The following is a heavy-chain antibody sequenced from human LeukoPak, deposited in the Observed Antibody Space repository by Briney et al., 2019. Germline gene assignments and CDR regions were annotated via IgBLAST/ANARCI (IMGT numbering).Heavy chain of an antibody. D-gene: IGHD6-6*01. Sequence: PGTSLRLSCEASGYTFTTYGMHWVRQAPGKGLEWVAAIWSDGSKKIYADSVRGRFTISRDDSKNTLYLQMNSLRAEDTAVYYCAREGYSSSLIDYWGQGTLVTVSS. V-gene: IGHV3-33*01. J-gene: IGHJ4*02. CDR3: AREGYSSSLIDY. CDR1: GYTFTTYG. CDR2: IWSDGSKK.